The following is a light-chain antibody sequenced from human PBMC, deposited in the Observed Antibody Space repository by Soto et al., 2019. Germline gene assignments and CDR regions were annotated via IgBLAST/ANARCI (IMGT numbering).Light chain of an antibody. CDR2: EVT. V-gene: IGLV2-23*02. Sequence: QSALTQPASVSGSRGQSITISCTGTSSDVGNYNLVSWYQKHPGKAPKLLIYEVTQRPSGVTNRFSGSKSGNTASLTISVLQAEDEADYYCCSYAGSSTPLVFGGGTQLTVL. J-gene: IGLJ3*02. CDR3: CSYAGSSTPLV. CDR1: SSDVGNYNL.